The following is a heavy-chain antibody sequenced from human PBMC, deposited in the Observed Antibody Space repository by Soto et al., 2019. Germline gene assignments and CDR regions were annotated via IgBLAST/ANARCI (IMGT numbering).Heavy chain of an antibody. CDR1: GGSINSGDYH. D-gene: IGHD3-16*02. J-gene: IGHJ6*02. CDR3: ARDYRVPSAGARDV. V-gene: IGHV4-30-4*01. CDR2: IYYSGST. Sequence: PSETLSLTCSVSGGSINSGDYHWSWIRQSPGKGLEWIGAIYYSGSTYYNPSLKSRIRISVDTSKNQFSLKVNSVTAADTAVYYWARDYRVPSAGARDVWGQGNTVTFSS.